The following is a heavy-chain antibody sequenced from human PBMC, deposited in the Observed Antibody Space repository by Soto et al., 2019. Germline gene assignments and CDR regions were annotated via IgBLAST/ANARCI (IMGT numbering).Heavy chain of an antibody. Sequence: SETLSLTCTVSGGSISSTDHYWGWVRQPPGKGLERLGSIYFAGSTFHNPAPKSRATISVDTSRNQFSLRLTTVTASDTAVYYCARLVFHCLRGSCDDYSFYGLDVWGQGTTVTVSS. D-gene: IGHD2-15*01. V-gene: IGHV4-39*01. CDR2: IYFAGST. CDR1: GGSISSTDHY. CDR3: ARLVFHCLRGSCDDYSFYGLDV. J-gene: IGHJ6*02.